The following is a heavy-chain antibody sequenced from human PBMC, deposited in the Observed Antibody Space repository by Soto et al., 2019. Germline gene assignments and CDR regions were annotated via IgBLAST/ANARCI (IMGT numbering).Heavy chain of an antibody. J-gene: IGHJ6*02. CDR3: AKVVAATRTFYYYYGMDV. CDR1: GFTFSSYG. CDR2: TWFDGSHI. D-gene: IGHD2-15*01. V-gene: IGHV3-33*06. Sequence: GGSLRLSCAASGFTFSSYGMHWVRQAPGKGLEWVAVTWFDGSHIYYADSVKGRFTISRDNSKNTLDLQMNSLRAEDTAVYYCAKVVAATRTFYYYYGMDVWGQGTTVTVSS.